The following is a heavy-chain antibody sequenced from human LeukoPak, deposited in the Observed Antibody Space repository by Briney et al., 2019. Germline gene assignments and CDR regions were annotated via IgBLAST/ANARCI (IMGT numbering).Heavy chain of an antibody. CDR1: GFTFSNAW. D-gene: IGHD6-13*01. J-gene: IGHJ5*02. V-gene: IGHV3-15*01. CDR2: IKSKTDGGTT. Sequence: PGGSLRLSCAASGFTFSNAWMSWVRQAPGKGLEWVGRIKSKTDGGTTDYAAPVKGRFTISRDDSKNTLYLQMNSLKTEDTAVYYCTTERAEFDSSSWYLENWFDPWGQGTLVTVSS. CDR3: TTERAEFDSSSWYLENWFDP.